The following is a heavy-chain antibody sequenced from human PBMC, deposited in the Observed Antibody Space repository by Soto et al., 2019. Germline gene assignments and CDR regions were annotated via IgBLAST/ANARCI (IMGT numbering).Heavy chain of an antibody. CDR3: ARGRRRSSAPRSYWYFDL. J-gene: IGHJ2*01. CDR2: INHSGST. CDR1: GGSFSGYY. D-gene: IGHD6-25*01. V-gene: IGHV4-34*01. Sequence: QVQLQQWGAGLLKPSETLSLTCAVYGGSFSGYYWSWIRQPPGKGLEWIGEINHSGSTNYNPSLKSRVTISVDTSKNQFSLKLSSVTAADTAVYYCARGRRRSSAPRSYWYFDLWGRGTLVTVSS.